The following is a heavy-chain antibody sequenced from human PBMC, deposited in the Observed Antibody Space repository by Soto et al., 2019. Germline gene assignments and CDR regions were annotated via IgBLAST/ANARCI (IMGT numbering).Heavy chain of an antibody. CDR3: ASWLKGPDIGNYYYGMDV. CDR1: GGAFSDYA. V-gene: IGHV1-69*12. D-gene: IGHD2-15*01. Sequence: QVQLVQSGAEVKKPGSSVKVSCKASGGAFSDYAFSWVRQAPGQGLEWLGGIMPIFRAPDDAQKFQGRVPITEDEFTRTAYLEMNSLRYEDTAVYYCASWLKGPDIGNYYYGMDVWGQGTTVTVS. CDR2: IMPIFRAP. J-gene: IGHJ6*02.